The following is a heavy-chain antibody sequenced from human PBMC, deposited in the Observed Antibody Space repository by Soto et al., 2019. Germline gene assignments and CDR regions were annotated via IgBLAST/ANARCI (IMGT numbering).Heavy chain of an antibody. CDR3: VKDTYILVGATHLDS. J-gene: IGHJ4*02. CDR1: GFTFDDYA. Sequence: GGSLRLSCAASGFTFDDYAMHWVRQGPGKGLEWVSGISWNSDMITYADSVKGRFTVSRDNAKNSLDLEMNSLRVEDTALYYCVKDTYILVGATHLDSWGQGTLVTVSS. CDR2: ISWNSDMI. V-gene: IGHV3-9*01. D-gene: IGHD1-26*01.